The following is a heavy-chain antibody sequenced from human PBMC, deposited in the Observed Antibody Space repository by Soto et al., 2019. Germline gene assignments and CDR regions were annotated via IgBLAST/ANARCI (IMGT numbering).Heavy chain of an antibody. CDR1: GYTFTGYY. CDR3: ARDYRELELTNWFDP. CDR2: INPNSGGT. Sequence: GASVKVSCKASGYTFTGYYMHWVRQAPGQGLEWMGWINPNSGGTNYAQKFQGWVTMTRDTSISTAYMELSRLRSDDTAVYYCARDYRELELTNWFDPWGQGTLVTVSS. V-gene: IGHV1-2*04. J-gene: IGHJ5*02. D-gene: IGHD1-7*01.